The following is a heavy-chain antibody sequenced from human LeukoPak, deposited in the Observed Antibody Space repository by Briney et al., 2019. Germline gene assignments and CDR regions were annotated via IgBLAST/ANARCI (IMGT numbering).Heavy chain of an antibody. J-gene: IGHJ3*02. CDR1: GGSISSSCYY. CDR3: ARLAAADAFDI. Sequence: SETLSLTCTISGGSISSSCYYWGWIRQPPGKGLEWIGSIYYSGSTYYNPSLKSRVTISVDTSKNQFSLKLSSVTAADTAVYYCARLAAADAFDIWGQGTMVTVSS. CDR2: IYYSGST. D-gene: IGHD6-13*01. V-gene: IGHV4-39*07.